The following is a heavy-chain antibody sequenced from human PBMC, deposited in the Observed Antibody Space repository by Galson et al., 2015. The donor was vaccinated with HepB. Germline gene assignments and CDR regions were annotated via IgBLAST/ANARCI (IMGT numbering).Heavy chain of an antibody. Sequence: CAISGDSVSSNSAAWNWIRQSPSRGLEWLGRTYYRSKWYNDYAVSVKSRITINPDTSKNQFSLQLNSVTPEDTAVYYCARDRYTLGYCSGGSCLRIHNWFDPWGQGTLVTVSS. V-gene: IGHV6-1*01. CDR3: ARDRYTLGYCSGGSCLRIHNWFDP. J-gene: IGHJ5*02. CDR2: TYYRSKWYN. D-gene: IGHD2-15*01. CDR1: GDSVSSNSAA.